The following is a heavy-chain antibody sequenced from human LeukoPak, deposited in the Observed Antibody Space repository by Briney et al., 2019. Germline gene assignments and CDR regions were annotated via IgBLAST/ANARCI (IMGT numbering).Heavy chain of an antibody. V-gene: IGHV1-8*01. D-gene: IGHD3/OR15-3a*01. CDR2: MNPNSGNT. Sequence: ASVTVSCKASGYTFTSYDINWVRQAPGQGLEWMGWMNPNSGNTGYAQKFQGRVTMTRNTSISTASMELSSLRSEDTAVYYCARRFRRGSYPGLSYWGQGTLVTVSS. CDR3: ARRFRRGSYPGLSY. CDR1: GYTFTSYD. J-gene: IGHJ4*02.